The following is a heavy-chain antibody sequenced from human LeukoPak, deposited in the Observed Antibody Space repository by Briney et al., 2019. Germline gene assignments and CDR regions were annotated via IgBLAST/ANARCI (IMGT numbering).Heavy chain of an antibody. CDR3: ARGVAAAGDRGYNWFDP. CDR1: GGSFSGYY. D-gene: IGHD6-13*01. J-gene: IGHJ5*02. CDR2: INHRGST. V-gene: IGHV4-34*01. Sequence: SETLPLTCAVYGGSFSGYYWSWIRQPPGKGLEWIGEINHRGSTNYNPSLKSRVTISVDTSKNQFSLKLSSVTAADTAVYYCARGVAAAGDRGYNWFDPWGQGTLVTVSS.